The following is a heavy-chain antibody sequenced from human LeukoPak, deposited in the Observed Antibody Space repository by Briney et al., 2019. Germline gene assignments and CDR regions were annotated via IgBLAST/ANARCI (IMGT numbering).Heavy chain of an antibody. CDR1: RGTFSSYA. V-gene: IGHV1-69*05. J-gene: IGHJ4*02. Sequence: SVKVSCKASRGTFSSYAISWVRQAPGQGLEWMGGIIPIFGTANYAQKFQGRVTITTDESTSTAYMELSSLRSEDTAVYYCARSRPTGYGRIYYFDYWGQGTLVTVSS. CDR3: ARSRPTGYGRIYYFDY. D-gene: IGHD2-15*01. CDR2: IIPIFGTA.